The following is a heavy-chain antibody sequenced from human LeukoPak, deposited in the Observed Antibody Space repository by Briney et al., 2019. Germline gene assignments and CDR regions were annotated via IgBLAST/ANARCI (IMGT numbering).Heavy chain of an antibody. CDR2: INGSGGST. CDR1: GFTFDDYA. Sequence: GGSLRLSCAASGFTFDDYAMSWVRQAPGKGLEWVSDINGSGGSTYYTDSVKGRFTISRDNSKNTLYLQMNSLRAEDTAIYYCAKKYSTGLDPWGQGTLVTVSS. D-gene: IGHD1-26*01. J-gene: IGHJ5*02. V-gene: IGHV3-23*01. CDR3: AKKYSTGLDP.